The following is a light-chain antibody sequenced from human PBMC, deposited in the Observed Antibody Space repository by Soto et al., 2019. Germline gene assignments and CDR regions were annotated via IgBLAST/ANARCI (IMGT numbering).Light chain of an antibody. V-gene: IGKV1-5*01. CDR2: DGT. CDR1: ESVTRR. CDR3: QQYKGYSTWT. J-gene: IGKJ1*01. Sequence: DIQMTQSPSTLSASVGDRVIITCRASESVTRRLAWYQQRPGEAPKVLIWDGTTLHRGVPSRFRGSASWAEFGGSRGSLQPEDFARYYCQQYKGYSTWTLGHGTQVDIK.